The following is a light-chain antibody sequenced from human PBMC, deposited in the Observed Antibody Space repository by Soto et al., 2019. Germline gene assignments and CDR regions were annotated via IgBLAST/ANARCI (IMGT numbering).Light chain of an antibody. CDR2: AAS. V-gene: IGKV1-39*01. CDR3: QQSFSTPRT. Sequence: DIQMTQSPSSQSASVGDRVTITCRASQSINSYLNWYQQKPGKAPKLLIYAASSLQSGVPSRFSGSGSETDFTLIITSLQPDDFATYYCQQSFSTPRTFGQGTRVEI. J-gene: IGKJ1*01. CDR1: QSINSY.